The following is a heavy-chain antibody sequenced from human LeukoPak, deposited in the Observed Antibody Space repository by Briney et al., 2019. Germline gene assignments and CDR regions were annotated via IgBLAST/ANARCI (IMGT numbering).Heavy chain of an antibody. V-gene: IGHV1-69*13. CDR2: IIPIFGTA. Sequence: SVKVSCKASGGTFSSYAISWVRQAPGQGLEWMGGIIPIFGTANYAQKFQGRVTITADESTSTAYMELSSLRSEDTAVYYCATWGTKYGDDNYWGQGTLVTVSS. CDR3: ATWGTKYGDDNY. CDR1: GGTFSSYA. D-gene: IGHD4-17*01. J-gene: IGHJ4*02.